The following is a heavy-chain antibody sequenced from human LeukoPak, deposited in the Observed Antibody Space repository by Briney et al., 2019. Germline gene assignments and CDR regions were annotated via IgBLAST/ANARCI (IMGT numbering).Heavy chain of an antibody. Sequence: GASVKVSCKASGYTVTSYDIIWVRQATGQGLEWMGLMNPNSGNTGYAQKFQGRVIHTRNTSLSQEYMELSSLRSEDTDVYYCARAPRDILPGYSSGMDVWGQGTTVTVSS. CDR3: ARAPRDILPGYSSGMDV. D-gene: IGHD3-9*01. J-gene: IGHJ6*02. V-gene: IGHV1-8*01. CDR1: GYTVTSYD. CDR2: MNPNSGNT.